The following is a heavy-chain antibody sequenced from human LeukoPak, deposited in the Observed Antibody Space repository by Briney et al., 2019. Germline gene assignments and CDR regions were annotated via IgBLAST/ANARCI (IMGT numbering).Heavy chain of an antibody. D-gene: IGHD2-8*01. CDR1: GFPFSDFS. J-gene: IGHJ4*02. V-gene: IGHV3-23*01. CDR2: TNSGGTST. CDR3: AKQSYARSLGE. Sequence: GGSLRLSCATSGFPFSDFSMSWVRQAPGKGLEWISTTNSGGTSTYYAESVKGRFTISRHNSKNTRYLQMSSLRVEDTAVYYCAKQSYARSLGEGGPGTLVSVSS.